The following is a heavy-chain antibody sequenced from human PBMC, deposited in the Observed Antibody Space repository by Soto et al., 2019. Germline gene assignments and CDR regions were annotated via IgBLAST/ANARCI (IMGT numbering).Heavy chain of an antibody. J-gene: IGHJ4*02. CDR2: INPNSGGT. CDR3: ASAAVTGTAGLDF. CDR1: GYTFSGFY. Sequence: QVLLLQSGAEVKKPGASVKVSCKASGYTFSGFYMHWVRQAPGQGLEWMGWINPNSGGTKSAEKFQGRVTMTRDTSISTAYMELSRLTSYDTAVYYCASAAVTGTAGLDFWGQGTQVTVSS. V-gene: IGHV1-2*02. D-gene: IGHD6-19*01.